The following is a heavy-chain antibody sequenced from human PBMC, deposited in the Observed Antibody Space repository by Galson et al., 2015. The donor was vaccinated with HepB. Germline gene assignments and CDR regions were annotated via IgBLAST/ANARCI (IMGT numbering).Heavy chain of an antibody. Sequence: SLRLSCAASGFTFSSYSMNWVRQAPGKGLEWVSSISSSSSYIYYADSVKGRFTISRDNAKNSLYLQMNSLRAEDTAVYYCASSSGSLAPFDIWGQGTMVTVSS. V-gene: IGHV3-21*01. D-gene: IGHD1-26*01. CDR2: ISSSSSYI. CDR3: ASSSGSLAPFDI. CDR1: GFTFSSYS. J-gene: IGHJ3*02.